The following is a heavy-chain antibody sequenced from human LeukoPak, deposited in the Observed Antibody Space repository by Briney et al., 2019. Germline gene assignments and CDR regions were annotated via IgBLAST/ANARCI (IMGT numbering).Heavy chain of an antibody. CDR2: IRSKASGGTT. CDR1: GITFGDYA. D-gene: IGHD3-22*01. Sequence: GGSLRLSCTVSGITFGDYAMSWFRQAPGKGLEWISFIRSKASGGTTEYAASVEGRFTISRDDSKSIAYLQMNSLKTEDTAVYYCTRRYNYDSSGYYYVRDAFDIWGQGTMVTVSS. J-gene: IGHJ3*02. V-gene: IGHV3-49*03. CDR3: TRRYNYDSSGYYYVRDAFDI.